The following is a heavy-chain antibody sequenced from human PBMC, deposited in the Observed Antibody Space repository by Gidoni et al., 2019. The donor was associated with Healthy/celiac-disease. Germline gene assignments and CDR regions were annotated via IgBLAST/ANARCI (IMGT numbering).Heavy chain of an antibody. CDR2: IYDSVST. CDR1: GGSISSGDYY. CDR3: ARETLEYSSSFYGMDV. Sequence: QVQLQESGPGRVKPSQTLSLTCTVSGGSISSGDYYWSWIRQPPGKGLEWIGYIYDSVSTSYNPSLKSRVTISVDTSKNQFSLKLSSVTAADTAVYYCARETLEYSSSFYGMDVWGQGTTVTVSS. J-gene: IGHJ6*02. D-gene: IGHD6-6*01. V-gene: IGHV4-30-4*01.